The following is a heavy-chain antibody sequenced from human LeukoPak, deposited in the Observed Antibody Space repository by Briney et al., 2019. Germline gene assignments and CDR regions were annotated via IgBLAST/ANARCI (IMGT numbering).Heavy chain of an antibody. CDR3: ATLVGPPGY. J-gene: IGHJ4*02. CDR1: GFTFSNYA. CDR2: ISIGDGST. V-gene: IGHV3-23*01. Sequence: PGGSLRLSCAASGFTFSNYAMSWVRQAPGKGLEWVSTISIGDGSTNYADSVMGRFIISRDKSKNIMYLQMNSLRAEDTAVYYCATLVGPPGYWGQGSLVTVSS. D-gene: IGHD1-26*01.